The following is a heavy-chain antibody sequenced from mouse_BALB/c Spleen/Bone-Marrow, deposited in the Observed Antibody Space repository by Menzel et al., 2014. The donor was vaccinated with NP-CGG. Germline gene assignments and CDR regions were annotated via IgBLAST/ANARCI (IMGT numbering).Heavy chain of an antibody. CDR1: GFSLXNYG. J-gene: IGHJ3*01. CDR2: IWGDGST. Sequence: QVQLLQSGPGLVAPSQSLSITCAVSGFSLXNYGISWVRQPPGKGLEWLGVIWGDGSTNYHSALISRLSISKDNSKSQVLLKLNSLQTDDTATYYCRGGPWFAYWGQGTLVTVSA. D-gene: IGHD3-3*01. V-gene: IGHV2-3*01. CDR3: RGGPWFAY.